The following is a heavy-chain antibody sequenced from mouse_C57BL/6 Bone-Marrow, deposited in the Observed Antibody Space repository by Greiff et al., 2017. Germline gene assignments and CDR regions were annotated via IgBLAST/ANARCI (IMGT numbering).Heavy chain of an antibody. CDR1: GYTFTSYG. Sequence: QVQLKESGAELARPGASVKLSCKASGYTFTSYGISWVKQSTGQGLEWIGVFYPRSGITHYNEKFKGKATLPAAKSSSTAYMELRSLTSEDSAVYFCAYYYGRSYYFDYGVQGTTLTVSS. J-gene: IGHJ2*01. CDR2: FYPRSGIT. CDR3: AYYYGRSYYFDY. V-gene: IGHV1-81*01. D-gene: IGHD1-1*01.